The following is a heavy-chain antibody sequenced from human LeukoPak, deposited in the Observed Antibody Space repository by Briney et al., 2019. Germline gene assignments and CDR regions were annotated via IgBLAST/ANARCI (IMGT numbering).Heavy chain of an antibody. CDR2: ISYDGSNK. J-gene: IGHJ4*02. CDR3: ARNLGRHDYYGGNRMDY. D-gene: IGHD4-23*01. CDR1: GFTFSSYA. Sequence: PGGSLRLSCAASGFTFSSYAMRWVRQAPGKGLEWVADISYDGSNKYYADSVKGRFTISRDNSKNTLYLKMNSLRAEDTAVYYCARNLGRHDYYGGNRMDYWGQGTLVTVSS. V-gene: IGHV3-30-3*01.